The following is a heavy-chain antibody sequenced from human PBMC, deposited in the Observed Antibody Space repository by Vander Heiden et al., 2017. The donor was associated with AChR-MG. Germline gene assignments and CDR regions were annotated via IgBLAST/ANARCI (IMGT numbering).Heavy chain of an antibody. D-gene: IGHD6-19*01. CDR3: ARVGYSSVRRCY. Sequence: QVQLVQSGAEVNKPRASLKVSCQASGYPFTGYYLHWVRQAPGQGLGWMGRSNPNSGGTNYAQKFQGRVSMTRDTSISTAYMELSRLRSDDTAVYYCARVGYSSVRRCYWGQGTLVTVSS. J-gene: IGHJ4*02. CDR2: SNPNSGGT. CDR1: GYPFTGYY. V-gene: IGHV1-2*06.